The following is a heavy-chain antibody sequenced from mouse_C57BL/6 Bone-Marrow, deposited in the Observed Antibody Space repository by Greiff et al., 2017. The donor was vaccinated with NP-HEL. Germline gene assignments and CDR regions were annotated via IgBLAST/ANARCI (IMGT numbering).Heavy chain of an antibody. CDR1: GFNIKDYY. CDR3: TTGDYGSSWFAY. Sequence: EVQLQQSGAELVRPGASVKLSCTASGFNIKDYYMHWVKQRPEQGLEWIGRIDPEDGDTEYAPKFQGKATMTADTSSNTAYLQLSSLTSEDTAVYYCTTGDYGSSWFAYWGQGTLVTVSA. V-gene: IGHV14-1*01. D-gene: IGHD1-1*01. J-gene: IGHJ3*01. CDR2: IDPEDGDT.